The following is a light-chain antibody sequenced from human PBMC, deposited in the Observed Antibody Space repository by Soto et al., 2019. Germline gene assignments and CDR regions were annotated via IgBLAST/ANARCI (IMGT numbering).Light chain of an antibody. J-gene: IGLJ2*01. Sequence: QSVLTQPPSVSESPGQRVTISCTGSSSNIGAGYDVHWYKQLPGTAPKLRIFGSGNRPAGVPDRFSGYKSRTSASLAITGLQAEDEADYYCQSYDNNLLVFGGGTKLTVL. CDR1: SSNIGAGYD. CDR3: QSYDNNLLV. V-gene: IGLV1-40*01. CDR2: GSG.